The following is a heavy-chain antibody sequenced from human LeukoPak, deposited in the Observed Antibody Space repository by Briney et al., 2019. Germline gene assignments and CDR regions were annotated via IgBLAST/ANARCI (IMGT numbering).Heavy chain of an antibody. V-gene: IGHV4-34*01. Sequence: SETLSLTCAVYGGSFSGYYWSWIRQPPGKGLEWIGEINHSGSTNYNPSLKSRVTISVDTSKNQFSLKLSSVTAADTVVYYCARGLTYYYMDVWGKGTTVTVSS. CDR1: GGSFSGYY. J-gene: IGHJ6*03. CDR2: INHSGST. CDR3: ARGLTYYYMDV.